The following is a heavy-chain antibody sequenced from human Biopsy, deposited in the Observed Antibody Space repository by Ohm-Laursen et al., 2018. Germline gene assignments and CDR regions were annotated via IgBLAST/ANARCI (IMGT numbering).Heavy chain of an antibody. CDR1: GYSFTTYD. J-gene: IGHJ5*02. CDR3: AGGYSRRVSIFEASIYWFDT. CDR2: MIPSSGKT. Sequence: ASVKVSCKASGYSFTTYDVNWVRQARGRGLEWMGWMIPSSGKTGYAQRFQGRVTLTMNTSISTAYMELSGLRSEDTAVYFCAGGYSRRVSIFEASIYWFDTWGQGTLVTVSS. D-gene: IGHD6-6*01. V-gene: IGHV1-8*01.